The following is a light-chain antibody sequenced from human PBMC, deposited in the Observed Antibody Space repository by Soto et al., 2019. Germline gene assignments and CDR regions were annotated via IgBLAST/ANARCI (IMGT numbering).Light chain of an antibody. CDR1: SSDVGGYNH. CDR3: CSYAGSYTFVV. Sequence: QSALTQPRSVSGSPGQSVTISCTGNSSDVGGYNHVSWYQQHPGKAPKLMIYDVSKRPSGVPDRFSGSKSGNTASLPISGLQAEDEADYYCCSYAGSYTFVVFGGGTKLTVL. CDR2: DVS. V-gene: IGLV2-11*01. J-gene: IGLJ2*01.